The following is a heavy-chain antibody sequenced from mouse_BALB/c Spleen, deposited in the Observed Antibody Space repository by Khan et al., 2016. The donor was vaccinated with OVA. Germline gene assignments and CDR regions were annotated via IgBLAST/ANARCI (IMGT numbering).Heavy chain of an antibody. V-gene: IGHV1-85*01. Sequence: QVQLQQSGAEVVKSGASVKLSCKASGYTFTSYDLNWVRQRPEQGLEWIGWFFPGDGTTKYNEKFKGKATMTTDKSSSTAYIQLSRLTSEDSAVYFCARRRGSMDYWGQGTSVTVSS. CDR3: ARRRGSMDY. J-gene: IGHJ4*01. CDR1: GYTFTSYD. CDR2: FFPGDGTT.